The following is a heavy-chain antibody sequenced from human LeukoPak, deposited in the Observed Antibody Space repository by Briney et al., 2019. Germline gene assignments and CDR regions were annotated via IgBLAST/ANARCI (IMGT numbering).Heavy chain of an antibody. CDR1: RFSFSNYW. CDR3: ARRTRGYSYSIRCYYYYMDV. Sequence: GGSLRLSCAASRFSFSNYWMSWVRQAPGKGLEWVADIKEDGSKIYYVDSVKGRFTISRDNAKNSLYLQMNSLRAEDTAVYYCARRTRGYSYSIRCYYYYMDVWGKGTTVTISS. V-gene: IGHV3-7*01. CDR2: IKEDGSKI. D-gene: IGHD5-18*01. J-gene: IGHJ6*03.